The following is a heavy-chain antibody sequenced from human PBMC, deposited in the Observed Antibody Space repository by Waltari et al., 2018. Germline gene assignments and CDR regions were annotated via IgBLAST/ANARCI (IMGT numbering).Heavy chain of an antibody. CDR2: TYSRGST. J-gene: IGHJ4*02. CDR3: ARVYGDRLVSFFDY. CDR1: GGSISSYY. V-gene: IGHV4-59*01. Sequence: QVQLQESGPGLVKPSETLSLTCTVSGGSISSYYWSWIRQPPGKGLEWIGYTYSRGSTNCNPSLKSRVTRSVDTSKNQFPRKLSSVTAADTAVYYCARVYGDRLVSFFDYWGQGTLVTVSS. D-gene: IGHD4-17*01.